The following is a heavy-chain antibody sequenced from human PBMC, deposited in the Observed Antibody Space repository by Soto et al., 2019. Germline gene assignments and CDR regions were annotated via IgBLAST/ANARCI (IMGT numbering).Heavy chain of an antibody. CDR1: GGSISSYY. V-gene: IGHV4-59*01. D-gene: IGHD4-17*01. CDR3: ARVLDGVGFDY. Sequence: SETLSLTCTVSGGSISSYYWSWIRQPPGKGLEWIGYIYYSGSTNYNPSLKSRVTISVDTSKSQFSLKLSSVTAADTAVYYCARVLDGVGFDYWGQGTLVTVSS. CDR2: IYYSGST. J-gene: IGHJ4*02.